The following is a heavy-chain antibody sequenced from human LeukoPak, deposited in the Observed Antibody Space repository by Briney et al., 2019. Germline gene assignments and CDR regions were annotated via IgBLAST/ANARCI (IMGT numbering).Heavy chain of an antibody. CDR3: AKDQGASSYSFDY. J-gene: IGHJ4*02. D-gene: IGHD1-26*01. V-gene: IGHV3-23*01. CDR2: FSVSVDTT. CDR1: GFTFSTYA. Sequence: GGSLRLSCAASGFTFSTYAMNWVRQAPGKGLEWVSTFSVSVDTTYYADSVKGRFTISRDNSKNTLYLQMDTLTAEDTAVYYCAKDQGASSYSFDYWGRGTLVTVSS.